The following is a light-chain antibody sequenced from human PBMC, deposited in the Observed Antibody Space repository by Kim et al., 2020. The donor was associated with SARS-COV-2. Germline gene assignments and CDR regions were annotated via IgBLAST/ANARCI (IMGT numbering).Light chain of an antibody. J-gene: IGKJ4*01. Sequence: DIVMTQSPASLAVSLGERATINCKSSQSVLYSSNNNNYLAWYQQKPGQPPKLLIYWASTRESVVPDRFSGSGSGTDFTLTISSLQAEDVAVYYCQQYYSTPPTFGGGTKVDIK. CDR3: QQYYSTPPT. CDR1: QSVLYSSNNNNY. V-gene: IGKV4-1*01. CDR2: WAS.